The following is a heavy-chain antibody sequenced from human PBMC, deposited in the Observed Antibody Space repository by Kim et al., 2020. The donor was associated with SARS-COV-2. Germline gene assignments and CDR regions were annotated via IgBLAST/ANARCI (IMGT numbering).Heavy chain of an antibody. CDR2: IIPIFGTA. Sequence: SVKVSCKASGGTFSSYAISWVRQAPGQGLEWMGGIIPIFGTANYAQKFQGRVTITADESTSTAYMELSSLRSEDTAVYYCASRQIGYSYEFIYYYYYGMDVWGQGTTVTVSS. J-gene: IGHJ6*02. CDR3: ASRQIGYSYEFIYYYYYGMDV. V-gene: IGHV1-69*13. D-gene: IGHD5-18*01. CDR1: GGTFSSYA.